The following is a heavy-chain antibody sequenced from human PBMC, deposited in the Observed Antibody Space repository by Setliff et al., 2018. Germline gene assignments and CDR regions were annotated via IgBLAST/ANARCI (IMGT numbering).Heavy chain of an antibody. CDR3: ARGPTIVDWFFDL. CDR1: GGSFSTYY. D-gene: IGHD3-22*01. CDR2: INHSGST. J-gene: IGHJ2*01. V-gene: IGHV4-34*01. Sequence: SETLSLTCAVYGGSFSTYYWIWIRQPPGKGLEWIGEINHSGSTNYNPSLKSRVTISVDTSKNQFSLKLSSVTAADTALYYCARGPTIVDWFFDLWGRGTLVTVSS.